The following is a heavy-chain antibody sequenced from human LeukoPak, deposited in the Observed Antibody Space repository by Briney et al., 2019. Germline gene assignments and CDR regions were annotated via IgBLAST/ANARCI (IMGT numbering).Heavy chain of an antibody. CDR3: ARRIYAGKAFDY. J-gene: IGHJ4*02. CDR2: IYPGDFDT. CDR1: GYSFTNYW. D-gene: IGHD4-23*01. V-gene: IGHV5-51*01. Sequence: GESLKISCKGSGYSFTNYWIGWVRQMPGRGLEWIGIIYPGDFDTKYSPSFQGQVTISADKSISTAYLQWSSLKDSDTAVYYCARRIYAGKAFDYWGQGTLVTVSS.